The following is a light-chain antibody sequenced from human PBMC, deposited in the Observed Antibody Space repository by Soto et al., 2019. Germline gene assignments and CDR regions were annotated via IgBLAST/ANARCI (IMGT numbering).Light chain of an antibody. J-gene: IGLJ2*01. Sequence: QAALTQPPSASGSPGPSVTISCAGTGSDIAVYDFVSWYQQHPDKAPKLIIYEVYKRPSGVPDRFSASKSGNTASLTVSGLQAEDEADYYCSSFAVDNTLVFGGGTKLTVL. CDR2: EVY. CDR3: SSFAVDNTLV. CDR1: GSDIAVYDF. V-gene: IGLV2-8*01.